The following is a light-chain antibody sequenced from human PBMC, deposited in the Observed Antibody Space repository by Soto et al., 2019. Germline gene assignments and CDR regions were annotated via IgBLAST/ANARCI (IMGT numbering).Light chain of an antibody. CDR3: QQYETFSGT. CDR1: QSVSGW. CDR2: DAS. V-gene: IGKV1-5*01. Sequence: QMPQSPSTLSASVGETVTVTCRASQSVSGWLAWYQQKPGEASKLLIYDASAWPSGVPARFSGSGSGTNFTLTIWSLQPDDLATYYWQQYETFSGTGGPGTQG. J-gene: IGKJ1*01.